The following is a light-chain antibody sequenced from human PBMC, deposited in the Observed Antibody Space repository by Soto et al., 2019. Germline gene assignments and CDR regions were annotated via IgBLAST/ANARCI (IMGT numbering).Light chain of an antibody. J-gene: IGLJ3*02. CDR3: SSYTKSNTWV. V-gene: IGLV2-14*01. Sequence: QSVLTQPASVSGSPGQSITISCTGTSSDVGNYNYVSWYQQDPGKAPKLMIYEVNNRPSGVSHRFSGSKSGNTASLTISGLQAEDEADYYCSSYTKSNTWVFGGGTKLTVL. CDR1: SSDVGNYNY. CDR2: EVN.